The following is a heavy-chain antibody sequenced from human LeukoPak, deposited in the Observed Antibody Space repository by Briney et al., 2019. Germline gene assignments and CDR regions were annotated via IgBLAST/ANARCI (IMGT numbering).Heavy chain of an antibody. CDR1: GFTFGGYG. CDR3: TRYNNDHFDY. Sequence: PGRSLRLSCAWSGFTFGGYGMRWFRETPVKGLEWVAVIAYDGSRAFYADSVKVRFTISRDNSKNTISVQMDDLTAEDTAVYYCTRYNNDHFDYWGQGTLVTVSS. V-gene: IGHV3-33*01. CDR2: IAYDGSRA. J-gene: IGHJ4*02. D-gene: IGHD1-14*01.